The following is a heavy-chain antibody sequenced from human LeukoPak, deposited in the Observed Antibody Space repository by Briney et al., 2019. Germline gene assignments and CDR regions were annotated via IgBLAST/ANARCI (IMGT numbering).Heavy chain of an antibody. Sequence: ASVKVSCKASGYTFTSYAMNWVRQAPGQGLEWMGWISAYGGNTNYAQKLQGRVTMTTDTSTSTAYMELRSLRSDDTAVYYCARVRAGKWFDPWGQGTLVTVSS. D-gene: IGHD6-19*01. CDR3: ARVRAGKWFDP. CDR1: GYTFTSYA. V-gene: IGHV1-18*01. CDR2: ISAYGGNT. J-gene: IGHJ5*02.